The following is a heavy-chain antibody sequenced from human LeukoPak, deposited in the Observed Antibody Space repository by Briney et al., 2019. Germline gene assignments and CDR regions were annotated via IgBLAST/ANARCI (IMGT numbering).Heavy chain of an antibody. CDR3: AKGAPQAYCGGDCSEYFQH. V-gene: IGHV3-66*03. J-gene: IGHJ1*01. CDR1: GFSVSNNY. D-gene: IGHD2-21*02. CDR2: IYSRGGT. Sequence: GGSLRLSCAVSGFSVSNNYMKWVRQAPGKGLEWVSLIYSRGGTPYADSVKGRFTISRDNSKNTLYLEMNSLRAEDTAVYYCAKGAPQAYCGGDCSEYFQHWGQGTLVTVSS.